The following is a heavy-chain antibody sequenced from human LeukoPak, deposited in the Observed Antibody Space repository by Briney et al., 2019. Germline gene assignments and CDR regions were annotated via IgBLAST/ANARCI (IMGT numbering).Heavy chain of an antibody. D-gene: IGHD1-26*01. Sequence: ASVNVSCKASGYTFTSYGISWVRQAPGQGLEGMGWISAYNGNTNYAQKLQGRVTMTTDTSTSTAYMELRSLRSDDTAVYYCAREQSVGAAFDYWGQGTLVTVSS. V-gene: IGHV1-18*01. CDR3: AREQSVGAAFDY. J-gene: IGHJ4*02. CDR1: GYTFTSYG. CDR2: ISAYNGNT.